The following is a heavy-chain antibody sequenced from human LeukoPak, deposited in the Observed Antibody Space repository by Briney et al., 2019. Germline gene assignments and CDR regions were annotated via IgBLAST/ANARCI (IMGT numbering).Heavy chain of an antibody. D-gene: IGHD2-15*01. CDR1: GGSFSGYY. CDR3: ARDCSGGSCPDY. V-gene: IGHV4-34*01. Sequence: PSETLSLTCAVYGGSFSGYYWSWIRQPPGKGLEWIGEINHSGSTNYNPSLKSRVTISVDTSKNQFSLKLSSVTAADTAVYYCARDCSGGSCPDYWSQGTLVTVSS. CDR2: INHSGST. J-gene: IGHJ4*02.